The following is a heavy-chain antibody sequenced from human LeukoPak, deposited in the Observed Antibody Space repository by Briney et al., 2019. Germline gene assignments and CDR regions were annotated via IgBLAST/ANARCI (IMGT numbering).Heavy chain of an antibody. Sequence: ASVKVSCTASGYTLNELSIHWVRQAPGKGLEWMGGFDPEDGETIYAQKFRGRLTMTEDTSTDTAYMELSSLRSDDTAVYYCTTDLDYWGQGSLVTVSS. CDR1: GYTLNELS. CDR2: FDPEDGET. CDR3: TTDLDY. J-gene: IGHJ4*02. V-gene: IGHV1-24*01.